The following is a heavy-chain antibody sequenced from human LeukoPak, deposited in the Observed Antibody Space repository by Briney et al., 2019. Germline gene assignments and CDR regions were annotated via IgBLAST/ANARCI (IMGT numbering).Heavy chain of an antibody. CDR3: ASGGYCSSTSCYENWFDP. CDR1: GFTFSSYG. D-gene: IGHD2-2*01. Sequence: PGGSLRLSCAASGFTFSSYGMHWVRQAPGKGLEWVAFIRHDGSNKYYADSVKGRFTISRDNSKNTLYLQMNSLRAEDTAVYYCASGGYCSSTSCYENWFDPWGQGTLVTVSS. CDR2: IRHDGSNK. J-gene: IGHJ5*02. V-gene: IGHV3-30*02.